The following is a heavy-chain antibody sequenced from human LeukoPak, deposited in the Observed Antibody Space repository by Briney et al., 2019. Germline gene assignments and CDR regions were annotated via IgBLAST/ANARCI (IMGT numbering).Heavy chain of an antibody. J-gene: IGHJ4*02. CDR2: ISCNGARI. V-gene: IGHV3-43*01. CDR3: VKDLVAASENVRGWYPMDY. D-gene: IGHD6-19*01. CDR1: GFTFDEYT. Sequence: QPGGSLRLSCAASGFTFDEYTMHWVRQAPGKGLEWVSLISCNGARIHYGDSVKGRFTISRDNSKNSLYLQMNSLRTEDTALYYCVKDLVAASENVRGWYPMDYWGQGTLVTVSS.